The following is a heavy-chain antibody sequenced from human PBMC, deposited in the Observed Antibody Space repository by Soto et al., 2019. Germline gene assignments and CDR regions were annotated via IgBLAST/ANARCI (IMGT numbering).Heavy chain of an antibody. J-gene: IGHJ4*02. CDR2: ISSSSSYT. CDR1: GFIFIDYY. CDR3: ARVYGDYDFDY. D-gene: IGHD4-17*01. V-gene: IGHV3-11*05. Sequence: PGGSLRLSCAASGFIFIDYYMSWIRQAPWKGLECVSYISSSSSYTNYADSVKGRFTISRDNAKNSLYPQMNSLRAEDTAVYYCARVYGDYDFDYWGQGTLVTVSS.